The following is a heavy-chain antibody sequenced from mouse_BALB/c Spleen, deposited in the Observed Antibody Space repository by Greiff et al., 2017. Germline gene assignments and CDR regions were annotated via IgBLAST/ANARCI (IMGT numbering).Heavy chain of an antibody. J-gene: IGHJ3*01. CDR2: ISSGGSYT. V-gene: IGHV5-9-4*01. CDR3: ARGGSSYAWFAY. CDR1: GFTFSSYA. D-gene: IGHD1-1*01. Sequence: EVQLVESGGGLVKPGGSLKLSCAASGFTFSSYAMSWVRQSPEKRLEWVAEISSGGSYTYYPDTVTGRFTISRDNAKNTLYLEMSSLRSEDTAMYYCARGGSSYAWFAYWGQGTLVTVSA.